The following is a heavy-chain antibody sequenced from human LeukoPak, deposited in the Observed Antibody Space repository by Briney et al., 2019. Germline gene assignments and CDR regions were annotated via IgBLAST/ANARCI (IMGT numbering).Heavy chain of an antibody. Sequence: ASVKVSCKASGYSFTSQGMNWVRQAPGQGLEWMGWINPNSGGTNYAQKFQGRVTMTRDTSISTAYMELSRLRSDDTAVYYCARSIAAAGTDYWGQGTLVTVSS. CDR2: INPNSGGT. CDR3: ARSIAAAGTDY. CDR1: GYSFTSQG. V-gene: IGHV1-2*02. J-gene: IGHJ4*02. D-gene: IGHD6-13*01.